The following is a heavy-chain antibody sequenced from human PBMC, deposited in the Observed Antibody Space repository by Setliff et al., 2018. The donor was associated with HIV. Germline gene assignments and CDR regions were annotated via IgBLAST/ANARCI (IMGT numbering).Heavy chain of an antibody. CDR2: IIPLFGTA. D-gene: IGHD4-17*01. CDR1: RDIFSSYG. Sequence: SVKVSCKASRDIFSSYGITWVRQAPGQGLEWMGGIIPLFGTADYAQKYRGRVTITADESTSTAYMELSSLRFDDTAVYYCARDNSDYGDSAYFDYWGQGTLVTVS. J-gene: IGHJ4*02. V-gene: IGHV1-69*13. CDR3: ARDNSDYGDSAYFDY.